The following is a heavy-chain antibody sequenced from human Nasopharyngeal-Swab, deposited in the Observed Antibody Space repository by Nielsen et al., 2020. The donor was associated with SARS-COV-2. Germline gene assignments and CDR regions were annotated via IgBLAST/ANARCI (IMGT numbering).Heavy chain of an antibody. CDR1: GGSISSGGYS. D-gene: IGHD3-16*01. J-gene: IGHJ6*03. CDR2: IYYSGST. Sequence: SETLSLTCAVSGGSISSGGYSWSWIRQPPGKGLEWIGYIYYSGSTYYNPSLKSRVTISVDTSKNQFALKLSSVTAADTAVYYCARGGYGPHGSYYMDVWGKGTTVTVSS. V-gene: IGHV4-30-4*07. CDR3: ARGGYGPHGSYYMDV.